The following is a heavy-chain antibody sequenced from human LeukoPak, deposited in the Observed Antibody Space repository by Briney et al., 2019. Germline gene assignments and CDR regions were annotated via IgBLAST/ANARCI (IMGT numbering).Heavy chain of an antibody. V-gene: IGHV3-7*03. J-gene: IGHJ4*02. Sequence: GGSLRLSCAASGFTFSTYWMTWVRQAPGQGLEWVASLNQDGSEKYYVDSVKGRFTISRDNAQKSLYLEMNSLSAKDTAVYYCARAVTSTEGYWGQGTLVTVSS. CDR1: GFTFSTYW. CDR3: ARAVTSTEGY. CDR2: LNQDGSEK.